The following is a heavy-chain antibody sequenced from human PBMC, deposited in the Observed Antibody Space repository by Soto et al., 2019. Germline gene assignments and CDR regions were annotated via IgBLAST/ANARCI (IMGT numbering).Heavy chain of an antibody. Sequence: QIQLVQSGPEVRKPGASVKVSCKASGYTFTSYGISWVRQAPGQGLEWLGWISAYNDNTNYAQKLQGRVTLTTDTSSCKGFIGLGNLGSNDTAVYFCAREGYYFVSGSFSPHRFYGIGVLGQGTTVTVSS. V-gene: IGHV1-18*01. CDR1: GYTFTSYG. CDR2: ISAYNDNT. J-gene: IGHJ6*02. CDR3: AREGYYFVSGSFSPHRFYGIGV. D-gene: IGHD3-10*01.